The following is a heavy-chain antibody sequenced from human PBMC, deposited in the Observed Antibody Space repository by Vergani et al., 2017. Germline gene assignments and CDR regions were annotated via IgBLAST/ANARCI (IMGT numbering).Heavy chain of an antibody. CDR3: AGRSGGYYVGGKDHPLRTAFDV. CDR2: ISASGNA. D-gene: IGHD4-23*01. V-gene: IGHV4-61*02. CDR1: GGSISAGYYF. Sequence: QVQLQASGPGRVKPSQTLSLTCTMSGGSISAGYYFWSWIRQPAGKGLEWLGHISASGNASHSPSMKTRVSMSVDPSKNQFSLTVTSVTAADTAIYFCAGRSGGYYVGGKDHPLRTAFDVWGPGTVVTVSS. J-gene: IGHJ3*01.